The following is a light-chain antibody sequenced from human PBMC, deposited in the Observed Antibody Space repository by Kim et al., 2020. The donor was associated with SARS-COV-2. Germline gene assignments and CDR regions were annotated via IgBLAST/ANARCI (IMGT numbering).Light chain of an antibody. V-gene: IGLV10-54*01. CDR3: SAWDSSLSAWV. Sequence: LTQPPSVSKGLRQTATLTCTGNSNNVGNQGAAWLQQHQGHPPKLLSYRNNNRPSGISERLSASRSGKTASLTITGLQPEDEADYYCSAWDSSLSAWVFGGGTQLTVL. CDR2: RNN. J-gene: IGLJ3*02. CDR1: SNNVGNQG.